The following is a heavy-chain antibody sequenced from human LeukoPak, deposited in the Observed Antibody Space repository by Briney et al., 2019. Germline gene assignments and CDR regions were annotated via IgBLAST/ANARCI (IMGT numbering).Heavy chain of an antibody. J-gene: IGHJ4*02. CDR2: MNPNSGYT. CDR3: ARSRNPQPMVRGVTYDY. D-gene: IGHD3-10*01. CDR1: GYTFTSHD. V-gene: IGHV1-8*01. Sequence: ASVKVSCKASGYTFTSHDINWVRQATGQGLEWMGWMNPNSGYTGYEQKFQGRVTMTRDTSTSTAYMELSSLRSEDTAVYYCARSRNPQPMVRGVTYDYWGQGTLVTVSS.